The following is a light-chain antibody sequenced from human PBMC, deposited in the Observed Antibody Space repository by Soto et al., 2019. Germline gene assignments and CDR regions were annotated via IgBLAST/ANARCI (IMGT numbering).Light chain of an antibody. CDR1: SSNIGSNY. V-gene: IGLV1-51*01. Sequence: QSVLTQPPSVSAAPGQRVTISCSGRSSNIGSNYVSWYQHLPGAAPHLLIYYNNKRPSAIPDRFSGSKYGTSATLGISGLQPEDEAAYYCATWDGTLSVVFGGGTKLTVL. J-gene: IGLJ2*01. CDR3: ATWDGTLSVV. CDR2: YNN.